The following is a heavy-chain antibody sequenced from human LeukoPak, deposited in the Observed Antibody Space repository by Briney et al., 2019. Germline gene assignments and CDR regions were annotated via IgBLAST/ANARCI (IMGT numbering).Heavy chain of an antibody. CDR3: ARANPNWNPPDY. J-gene: IGHJ4*02. CDR1: SDSMTSYF. CDR2: VYHSGST. D-gene: IGHD1-1*01. Sequence: SETLSLTCSVFSDSMTSYFWSWIRQPPGKGLEWIGYVYHSGSTSYNPSLKSRVSISEDTSKNQFSLKLTSVTAADTAVYFCARANPNWNPPDYWGQGPWSPSPQ. V-gene: IGHV4-59*08.